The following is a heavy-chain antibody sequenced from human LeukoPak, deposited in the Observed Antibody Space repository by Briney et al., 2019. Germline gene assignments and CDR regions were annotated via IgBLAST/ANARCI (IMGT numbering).Heavy chain of an antibody. Sequence: GGSLRLSCAASGFTFSDYYMSWIRQAPGKGLEWVPYISSSGSTIYYADSVKGRFTISRDNAKNSLYLQMNSLRAEDTAVYYCAREYCSSTSCSLDGMDVWGQGTTVTVSS. V-gene: IGHV3-11*01. D-gene: IGHD2-2*01. CDR3: AREYCSSTSCSLDGMDV. J-gene: IGHJ6*02. CDR2: ISSSGSTI. CDR1: GFTFSDYY.